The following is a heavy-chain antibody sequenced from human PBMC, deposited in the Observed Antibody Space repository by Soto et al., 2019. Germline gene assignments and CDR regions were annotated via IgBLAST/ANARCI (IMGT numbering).Heavy chain of an antibody. V-gene: IGHV3-9*01. J-gene: IGHJ4*02. CDR2: ISWNSGSI. D-gene: IGHD2-15*01. Sequence: ESGGGLVQPGRSLRLSCAASGFTFDDYAMHWVRQAPGKGLEWVSGISWNSGSIGYADSVKGRFTISRDNAKNSLYLQMNSLRAEDTALYYCAKGAQIVVVVAAIDYWGQGTLVTVSS. CDR3: AKGAQIVVVVAAIDY. CDR1: GFTFDDYA.